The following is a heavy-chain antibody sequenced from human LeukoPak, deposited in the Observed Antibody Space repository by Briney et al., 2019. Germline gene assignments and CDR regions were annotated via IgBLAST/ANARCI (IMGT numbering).Heavy chain of an antibody. CDR2: MNPNSGNT. CDR1: GYTFTSYD. CDR3: ARGIGPEKLRFLEWLHHYYYGMDV. V-gene: IGHV1-8*01. D-gene: IGHD3-3*01. J-gene: IGHJ6*02. Sequence: GASVKVSCKASGYTFTSYDIHWVRQATGQGLEWMGWMNPNSGNTGYAQKFQGRVTMTRNTSISTAYMELSSLRSEDTAVYYCARGIGPEKLRFLEWLHHYYYGMDVWGQGTTVTVSS.